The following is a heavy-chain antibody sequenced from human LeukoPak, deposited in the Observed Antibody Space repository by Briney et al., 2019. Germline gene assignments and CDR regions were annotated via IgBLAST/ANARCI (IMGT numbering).Heavy chain of an antibody. D-gene: IGHD6-19*01. V-gene: IGHV1-18*01. CDR3: ARDSPSSGWSRFDP. CDR1: GYTFTSYG. CDR2: ISTYNGNT. J-gene: IGHJ5*02. Sequence: ASVKVSCKASGYTFTSYGITWVRQAPGQGLEWMGWISTYNGNTNYALKFQGRVSMTTDTSTSTAYMELRSLRSDDTAVYYCARDSPSSGWSRFDPWGQGTLVTVSS.